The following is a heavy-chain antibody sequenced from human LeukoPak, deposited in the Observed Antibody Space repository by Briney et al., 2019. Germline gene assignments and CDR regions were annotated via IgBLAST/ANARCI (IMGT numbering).Heavy chain of an antibody. CDR1: GFTFSSYA. D-gene: IGHD3/OR15-3a*01. V-gene: IGHV3-23*01. Sequence: PAGSLTLSCAASGFTFSSYAKSWLRQAPGGGRVWVSSISGSGGSTYYADSVKGRFTISRDNSKNTLYLQMNSLRVDDAAVYDTAKYYHDFRSGYSGYWGQGTLVTVSS. J-gene: IGHJ4*02. CDR3: AKYYHDFRSGYSGY. CDR2: ISGSGGST.